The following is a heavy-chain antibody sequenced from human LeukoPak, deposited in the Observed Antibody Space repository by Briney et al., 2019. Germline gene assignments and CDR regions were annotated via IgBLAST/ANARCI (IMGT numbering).Heavy chain of an antibody. J-gene: IGHJ4*02. CDR3: ARRAYDFWSGYRNALFDY. V-gene: IGHV2-5*02. Sequence: SGPTLVNPTQTLTLTCTFSGFSLSTSGVGVGWIRQPPGKALEWLALIYRDDDKRYSPSLKSRLTITKDTSKNQVVLTMTNMDPVDTATYYCARRAYDFWSGYRNALFDYWGQGTLVTVSS. CDR2: IYRDDDK. CDR1: GFSLSTSGVG. D-gene: IGHD3-3*01.